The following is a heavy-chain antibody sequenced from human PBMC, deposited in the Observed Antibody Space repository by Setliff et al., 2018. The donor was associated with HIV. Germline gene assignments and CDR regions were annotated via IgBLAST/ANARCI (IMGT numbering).Heavy chain of an antibody. Sequence: SETLSLTCSVSGGSISSYYWSWIRQPPGKGLEWIGDIYYSGMTNYNPSLQSRVTISVDTSKNQFSLKVNSVTAADTAVYYCARSPRIGVAGEFEYWGQGTLVTVSS. CDR2: IYYSGMT. V-gene: IGHV4-59*08. CDR3: ARSPRIGVAGEFEY. J-gene: IGHJ4*02. D-gene: IGHD6-19*01. CDR1: GGSISSYY.